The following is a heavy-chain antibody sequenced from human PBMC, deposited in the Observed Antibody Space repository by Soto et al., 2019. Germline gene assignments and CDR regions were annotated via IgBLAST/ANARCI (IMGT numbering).Heavy chain of an antibody. Sequence: PGGSLRLSCAASGFSLSSYWMHWVRQAPGKGLVWVSRINTDGSSTNYADSVKGRFTISRDNAKNTVYLQMNSLRAEDTAVYYCARRGFVGHALDYWGQGTPVTVSS. CDR1: GFSLSSYW. J-gene: IGHJ4*02. CDR2: INTDGSST. V-gene: IGHV3-74*01. D-gene: IGHD3-3*01. CDR3: ARRGFVGHALDY.